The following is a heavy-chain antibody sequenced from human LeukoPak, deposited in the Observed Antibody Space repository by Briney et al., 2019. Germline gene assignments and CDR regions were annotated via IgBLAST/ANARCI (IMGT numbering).Heavy chain of an antibody. CDR1: GFTVSSNY. CDR3: ARANYYYYMDV. V-gene: IGHV3-53*01. Sequence: GGSLRLSCAASGFTVSSNYMSWVRQAPGKGLEWVSVIYSGGSTYYADSVKGRFTISRDNSKNTLYLQMNSLRAEDTAFYYCARANYYYYMDVWGKGTTVTISS. CDR2: IYSGGST. J-gene: IGHJ6*03.